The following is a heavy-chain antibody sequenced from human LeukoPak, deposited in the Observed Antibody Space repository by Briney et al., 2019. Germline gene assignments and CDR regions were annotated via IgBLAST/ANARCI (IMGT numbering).Heavy chain of an antibody. CDR2: ISGSGDNT. CDR1: GFTFSGFA. J-gene: IGHJ6*01. D-gene: IGHD1-26*01. V-gene: IGHV3-23*01. CDR3: AKMKGHPLPKYYMDV. Sequence: GGSLRLSCATSGFTFSGFAMRWVRRTPGKGLEWVSGISGSGDNTLYADSVKGRFTISRDNSKNTLYLEMNSLRAEDTAIYYCAKMKGHPLPKYYMDVWGQGTTVTVSS.